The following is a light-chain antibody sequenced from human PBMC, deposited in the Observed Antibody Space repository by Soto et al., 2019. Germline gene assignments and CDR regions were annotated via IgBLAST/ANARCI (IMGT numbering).Light chain of an antibody. CDR2: DAS. CDR1: QGINSA. J-gene: IGKJ3*01. V-gene: IGKV1-13*02. CDR3: QQFKIYPVT. Sequence: AIQLTQSPSSLSAYVGDRVTITCRASQGINSALAWYQQKPGKTPKLLISDASSLESGVPSRFSGSGSGTDFALAISNLQPEDFADYYCQQFKIYPVTFGPGTKVDIK.